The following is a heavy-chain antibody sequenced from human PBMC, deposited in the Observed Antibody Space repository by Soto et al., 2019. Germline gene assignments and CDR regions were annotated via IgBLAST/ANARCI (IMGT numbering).Heavy chain of an antibody. CDR2: IYHSGST. CDR3: ARVGPRHYYDSSGYGDWFDP. CDR1: GGSISSSNW. Sequence: SETLSLTCAVSGGSISSSNWWSWVRQPPGKGLEWIGEIYHSGSTNYNPSLKSRVTISVDKSKNQFSLKLSSVTAADTAVYYCARVGPRHYYDSSGYGDWFDPWGQGTLVTVSS. J-gene: IGHJ5*02. D-gene: IGHD3-22*01. V-gene: IGHV4-4*02.